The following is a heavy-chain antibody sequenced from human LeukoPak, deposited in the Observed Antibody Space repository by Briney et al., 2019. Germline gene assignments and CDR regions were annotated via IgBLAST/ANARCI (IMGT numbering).Heavy chain of an antibody. Sequence: PSETLSLTCTVSGGSISSYYWSWIRQPPVKGLEWIGYIYTSGSTNYNPSLKSRVTISVDTSKNQFSLKLSSVTAADTAVYYCARAPYSSSWYWFDPWGQGTLVTVSS. J-gene: IGHJ5*02. D-gene: IGHD6-13*01. CDR1: GGSISSYY. V-gene: IGHV4-4*09. CDR3: ARAPYSSSWYWFDP. CDR2: IYTSGST.